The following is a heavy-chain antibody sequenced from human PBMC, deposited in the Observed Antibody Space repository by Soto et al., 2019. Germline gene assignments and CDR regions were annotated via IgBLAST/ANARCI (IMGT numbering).Heavy chain of an antibody. D-gene: IGHD6-13*01. V-gene: IGHV3-11*05. CDR1: GFTFSDYY. CDR2: ISSSTSHT. J-gene: IGHJ4*02. CDR3: ARGSGAAADYFDF. Sequence: LSCAVSGFTFSDYYMTWIRQAPGKGLEWVSYISSSTSHTNYAXSVKGRFTISRDNAKNSLFMQMNSLRAEDTAVYYCARGSGAAADYFDFWGQGTLVTVSS.